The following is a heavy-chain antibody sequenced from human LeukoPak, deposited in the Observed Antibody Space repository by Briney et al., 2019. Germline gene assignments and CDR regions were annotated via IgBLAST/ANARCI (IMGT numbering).Heavy chain of an antibody. CDR3: ARGGLQLWFFVDY. V-gene: IGHV1-2*02. D-gene: IGHD5-18*01. J-gene: IGHJ4*02. CDR1: GYTFTCYF. CDR2: INPNSGGT. Sequence: ASVTVSFKASGYTFTCYFMHWVRQAPGQGLEWMGWINPNSGGTNYAQKFQGRVTMTRDTSISTAYMELSSLRSDDTAIYFCARGGLQLWFFVDYWGQGTLVTVSS.